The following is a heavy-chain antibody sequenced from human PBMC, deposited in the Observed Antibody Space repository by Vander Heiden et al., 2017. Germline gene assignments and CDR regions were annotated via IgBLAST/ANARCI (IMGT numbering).Heavy chain of an antibody. V-gene: IGHV3-15*07. Sequence: EVQLVESGGGLVKPGGSLRLSGAVSGFTFTNAWMNWVRQAPRKGLEWVGRIKSKAEGGATDYAAPVKGRFTISRDDSENTVYLQMNSLKSEDTAVYYCTTGGSYSAFDIWGQGTMVTVSS. J-gene: IGHJ3*02. CDR2: IKSKAEGGAT. D-gene: IGHD1-26*01. CDR3: TTGGSYSAFDI. CDR1: GFTFTNAW.